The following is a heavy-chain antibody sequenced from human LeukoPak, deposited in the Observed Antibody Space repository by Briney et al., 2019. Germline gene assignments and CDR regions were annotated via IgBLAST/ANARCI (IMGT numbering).Heavy chain of an antibody. J-gene: IGHJ3*02. CDR3: ARGPNSSGWYLGAFDI. V-gene: IGHV1-3*01. CDR1: GYTFTSYA. Sequence: ASVKVSCKTSGYTFTSYAMHWVRQAPGQRLEWMGGINAGNGNTKYSQKFQGRVTITRDTSASTAYMELSSLRSEDTAVYYCARGPNSSGWYLGAFDIWGQGTMVTVSS. D-gene: IGHD6-19*01. CDR2: INAGNGNT.